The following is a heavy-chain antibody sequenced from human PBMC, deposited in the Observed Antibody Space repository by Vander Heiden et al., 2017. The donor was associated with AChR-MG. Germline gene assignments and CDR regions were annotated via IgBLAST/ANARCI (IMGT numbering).Heavy chain of an antibody. CDR1: GGNFSSYA. J-gene: IGHJ4*02. V-gene: IGHV1-69*01. CDR2: IIPIFGTA. D-gene: IGHD2-2*01. CDR3: ARGLRDCSSTSCPLDY. Sequence: QVQLVQSGAEVKKPGSSVKVSCKASGGNFSSYAISWVRQAPGQGLEWMGGIIPIFGTANYAQKFQGRVTITADESTSAAYMELSSLRSEDTAVYYCARGLRDCSSTSCPLDYWGQGTLVTVSS.